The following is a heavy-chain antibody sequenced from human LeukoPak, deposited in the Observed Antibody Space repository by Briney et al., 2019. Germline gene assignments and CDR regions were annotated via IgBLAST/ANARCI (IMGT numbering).Heavy chain of an antibody. CDR1: GFTVSSNY. V-gene: IGHV3-66*01. CDR2: IYSGGST. J-gene: IGHJ6*02. D-gene: IGHD3-10*01. CDR3: ARELGSSTSYYYYYYGMDV. Sequence: GGSLRLSCAASGFTVSSNYMSWVRQAPGKGLEWVSVIYSGGSTYYADSVKGRFTISRDNSKNTLYLQMNSLRAEDTAVYYCARELGSSTSYYYYYYGMDVWGQGTTVTVSS.